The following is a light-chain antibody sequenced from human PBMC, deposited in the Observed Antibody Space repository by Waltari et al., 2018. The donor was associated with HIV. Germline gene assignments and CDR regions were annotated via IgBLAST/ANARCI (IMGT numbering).Light chain of an antibody. CDR2: EVS. Sequence: QSALTPPASVSGSAGPSITISCAGASSDVGGYNYVAWYQQHPGKAPKLMIDEVSNRPSRVSNRFSGSKSGNTASLTISGLQAEDEADYYCSSYTSSSTLVFGGGTKLTVL. CDR1: SSDVGGYNY. V-gene: IGLV2-14*01. J-gene: IGLJ2*01. CDR3: SSYTSSSTLV.